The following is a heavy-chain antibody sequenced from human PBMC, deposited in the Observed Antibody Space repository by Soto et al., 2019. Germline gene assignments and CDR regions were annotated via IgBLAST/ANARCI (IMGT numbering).Heavy chain of an antibody. CDR3: ERDWEDTDMDV. J-gene: IGHJ6*02. CDR2: IYYSGST. Sequence: PSETLSLTCTVSGGSISSGGYYWSWIRQHPGKGLEWIGYIYYSGSTYYNPSLKSRVTISVDTSKNQFSLKLSSVTAADTAVYYCERDWEDTDMDVWDQGTTVTVSS. CDR1: GGSISSGGYY. D-gene: IGHD5-18*01. V-gene: IGHV4-31*03.